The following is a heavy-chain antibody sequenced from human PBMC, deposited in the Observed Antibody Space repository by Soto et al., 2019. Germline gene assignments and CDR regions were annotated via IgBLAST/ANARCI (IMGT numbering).Heavy chain of an antibody. Sequence: GSLRLSCAASGYTFSSYAMSWVRQAPGKGLEWVSVISGSGGSTYYADSVKGRFTISRDNSKSTLYLQVNSLRAEDTAVYYCAKDTGSSGWHTNFDSWGQGTLVTV. CDR1: GYTFSSYA. V-gene: IGHV3-23*01. CDR3: AKDTGSSGWHTNFDS. J-gene: IGHJ4*02. D-gene: IGHD6-19*01. CDR2: ISGSGGST.